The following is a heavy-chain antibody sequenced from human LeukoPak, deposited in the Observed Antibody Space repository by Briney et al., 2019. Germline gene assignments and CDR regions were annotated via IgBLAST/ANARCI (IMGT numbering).Heavy chain of an antibody. V-gene: IGHV3-9*01. CDR2: ISWNSGSI. CDR1: GFTFDDYA. Sequence: GGSLRLSCAASGFTFDDYAMHWVRQAPGKGLEWVSGISWNSGSIGYADSVKGRFTISRDNAKNSLYLQMNSLRVEDTALYYCARDISAYYYGSGTSPDYWGQGTLVTVSS. J-gene: IGHJ4*02. CDR3: ARDISAYYYGSGTSPDY. D-gene: IGHD3-10*01.